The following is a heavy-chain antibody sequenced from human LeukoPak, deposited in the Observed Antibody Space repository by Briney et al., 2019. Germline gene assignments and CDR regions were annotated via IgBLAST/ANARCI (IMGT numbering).Heavy chain of an antibody. Sequence: PGGSLRLSCAASAFTFDNYGMSWVRQAPGKGLEWVSGINWNGGSTFYADSVKGRFTISRDNSKNTLYLQMNSLRAEDTAVYYCARGAYCSGGRCPGAFDIWGQGTMATVSS. V-gene: IGHV3-20*04. J-gene: IGHJ3*02. CDR1: AFTFDNYG. CDR2: INWNGGST. CDR3: ARGAYCSGGRCPGAFDI. D-gene: IGHD2-15*01.